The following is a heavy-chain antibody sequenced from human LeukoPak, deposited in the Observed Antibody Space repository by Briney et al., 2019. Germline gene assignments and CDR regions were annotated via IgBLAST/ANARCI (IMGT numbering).Heavy chain of an antibody. CDR2: IYSGGST. D-gene: IGHD3-3*01. Sequence: GGSLRLPCAASGFTFSSYSMSWVRQAPGKGLEWVSVIYSGGSTYYADSVKGRFTISRDNSKNSLYLQMNSLRAEDTAVYYCASANPILLDYYYYYYMDVWGKGTTVTVSS. V-gene: IGHV3-66*01. CDR1: GFTFSSYS. CDR3: ASANPILLDYYYYYYMDV. J-gene: IGHJ6*03.